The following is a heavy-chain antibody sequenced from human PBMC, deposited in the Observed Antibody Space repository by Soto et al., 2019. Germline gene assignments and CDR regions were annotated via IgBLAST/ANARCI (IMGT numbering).Heavy chain of an antibody. Sequence: SETLSLTCAVSGGSISSSNWWSWVRQPPGQGLEWIGEIYHSGSTNYNPSLKSRVTISVDKSKNQFSLKLSSVTAADTAVYYCARDRDILTGYDAFDIWGQGTMVTVSS. V-gene: IGHV4-4*02. CDR2: IYHSGST. J-gene: IGHJ3*02. CDR1: GGSISSSNW. CDR3: ARDRDILTGYDAFDI. D-gene: IGHD3-9*01.